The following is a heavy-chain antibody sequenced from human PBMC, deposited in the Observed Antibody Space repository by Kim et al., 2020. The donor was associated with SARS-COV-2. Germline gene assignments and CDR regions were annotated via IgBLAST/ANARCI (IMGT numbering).Heavy chain of an antibody. CDR2: ISSSSSYI. D-gene: IGHD3-3*01. Sequence: GGSLRLSCAASGFTFSSYSMNWVRQAPGKGLEWVSSISSSSSYIYYADSVKGRFTISRDNAKNSLYLQMNSLRAEDTAVYYCARESTPVLYDFWSGYSQGWFDPWGQGTLVTVSS. V-gene: IGHV3-21*01. J-gene: IGHJ5*02. CDR1: GFTFSSYS. CDR3: ARESTPVLYDFWSGYSQGWFDP.